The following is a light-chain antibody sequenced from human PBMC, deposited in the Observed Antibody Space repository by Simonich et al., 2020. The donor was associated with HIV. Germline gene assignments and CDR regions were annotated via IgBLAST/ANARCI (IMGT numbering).Light chain of an antibody. V-gene: IGLV1-44*01. CDR2: SIH. Sequence: QSVLTQPPSASGTPGQRDTSSCSGSSSNIGSNTVNWDQHLPGTAPKLLIYSIHSRPSGVPDRVSGSKSGTSASLAISGLQSEEEADYYCAAWDDSLNGRVFGGGTKLTVL. CDR3: AAWDDSLNGRV. CDR1: SSNIGSNT. J-gene: IGLJ3*02.